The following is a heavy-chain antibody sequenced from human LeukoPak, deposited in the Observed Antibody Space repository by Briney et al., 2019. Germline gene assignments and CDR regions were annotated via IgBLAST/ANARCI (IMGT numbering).Heavy chain of an antibody. J-gene: IGHJ4*02. CDR3: ARGRSGYSYGPDY. V-gene: IGHV3-21*01. Sequence: PGGSLRLSCAASGFAFSSYSMNWVRQAPGKGLEWVSSISSSSSYIYYADSVKGRFTISRGNAKNSLYLQMNSLRAEDTAVYYCARGRSGYSYGPDYWGQGTLVTVSS. D-gene: IGHD5-18*01. CDR2: ISSSSSYI. CDR1: GFAFSSYS.